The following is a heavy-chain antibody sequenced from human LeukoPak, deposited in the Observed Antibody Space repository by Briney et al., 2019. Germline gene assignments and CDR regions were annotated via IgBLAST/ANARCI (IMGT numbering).Heavy chain of an antibody. J-gene: IGHJ1*01. CDR2: IKSDGSA. V-gene: IGHV3-74*01. D-gene: IGHD3-22*01. CDR3: ARAPSEIGGYYPEYFRH. Sequence: GGSLRLSCAASGFTFSSYWMHWVRQAPGKGLVWVSRIKSDGSARYADSVKGRFTISRDNAKNTVSLQMNSLRAEDTGVYYCARAPSEIGGYYPEYFRHWGQGTLVTVSP. CDR1: GFTFSSYW.